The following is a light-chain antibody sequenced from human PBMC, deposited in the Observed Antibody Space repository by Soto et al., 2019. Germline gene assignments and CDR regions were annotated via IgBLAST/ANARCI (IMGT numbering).Light chain of an antibody. CDR2: GAS. Sequence: EIVMTQSPATLSVSPGERATLSCRASESVSSNLAWYQQKPGQAPRLLIYGASTRATGIPARFSGSGSGTEFTLTISSLQSEDFAVYYCQQYHNWPPNYTFGQGTKLEIK. CDR1: ESVSSN. V-gene: IGKV3-15*01. CDR3: QQYHNWPPNYT. J-gene: IGKJ2*01.